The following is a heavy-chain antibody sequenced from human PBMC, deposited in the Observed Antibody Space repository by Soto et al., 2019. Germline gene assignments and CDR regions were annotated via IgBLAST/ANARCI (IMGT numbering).Heavy chain of an antibody. J-gene: IGHJ4*02. CDR2: IIPIFGTA. D-gene: IGHD5-12*01. V-gene: IGHV1-69*01. Sequence: QVQLLQSGAEVKKPGSSVKASCKASGGTFSSYAINWVRQAPGQGLEWMGGIIPIFGTANYAQKFQGRVTITADESTSTAYMELSSLRSEDTAVYYCARPVEMATISRSYLFYWGQGTLVTVSS. CDR3: ARPVEMATISRSYLFY. CDR1: GGTFSSYA.